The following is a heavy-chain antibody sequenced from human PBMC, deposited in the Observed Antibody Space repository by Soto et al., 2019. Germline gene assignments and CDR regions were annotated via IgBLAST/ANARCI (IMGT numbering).Heavy chain of an antibody. CDR2: IHSDGSST. CDR3: ARGDRGAFDL. CDR1: GFTFSYYG. Sequence: EVQLVESGGDLVQPGESLRLSCAASGFTFSYYGMHWVRQAPGKGLVWVSRIHSDGSSTTYADSVKGRFTISRDNARNPLYLQMNSLRSEDTAVYYCARGDRGAFDLWGQGTVVTVSS. D-gene: IGHD3-10*01. J-gene: IGHJ3*01. V-gene: IGHV3-74*01.